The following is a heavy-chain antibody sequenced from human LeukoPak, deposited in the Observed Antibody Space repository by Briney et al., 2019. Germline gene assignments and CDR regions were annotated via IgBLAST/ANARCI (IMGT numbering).Heavy chain of an antibody. J-gene: IGHJ5*02. Sequence: ASVKVSCKASGYTFTSYGISWVRQAPGQGLEWMGWISAYNGNTNYAQKLQGRVTMTTDTSTSTAYMELRSLRSDDTAVYYCVRVVGYGDKGRFDPWGQGTLVTVSS. CDR1: GYTFTSYG. D-gene: IGHD4-17*01. V-gene: IGHV1-18*01. CDR3: VRVVGYGDKGRFDP. CDR2: ISAYNGNT.